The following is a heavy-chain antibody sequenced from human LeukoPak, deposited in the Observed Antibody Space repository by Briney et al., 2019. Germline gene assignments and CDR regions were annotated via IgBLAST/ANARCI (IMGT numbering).Heavy chain of an antibody. CDR2: INSDGSST. CDR3: ASWGYSKGYYMDV. CDR1: GFTLSSYW. D-gene: IGHD4-11*01. J-gene: IGHJ6*03. Sequence: GGSLRLSCVASGFTLSSYWMHWVRQAPGKGLVWVSRINSDGSSTSYADSVKGRFTISRDNAKNTLYLQMNSLRAEDTAVYYCASWGYSKGYYMDVWGKGTTVTVSS. V-gene: IGHV3-74*01.